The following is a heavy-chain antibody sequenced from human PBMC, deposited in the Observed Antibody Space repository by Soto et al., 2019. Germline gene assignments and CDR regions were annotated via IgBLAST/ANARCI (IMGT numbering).Heavy chain of an antibody. J-gene: IGHJ4*02. CDR3: AKTPDFFWSPSTALFDY. CDR1: GFTFSSYA. D-gene: IGHD3-3*01. Sequence: GGSLRLSCAASGFTFSSYAMSWVRQAPGKGLEWVSAISGSGGSTYYADSVKGRFTISRDNSKNTPYLQMNSLRAEDTAVYYWAKTPDFFWSPSTALFDYWGQGTLVTVSS. V-gene: IGHV3-23*01. CDR2: ISGSGGST.